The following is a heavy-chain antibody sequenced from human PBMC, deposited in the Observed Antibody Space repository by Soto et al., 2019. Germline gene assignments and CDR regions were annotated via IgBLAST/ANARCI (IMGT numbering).Heavy chain of an antibody. J-gene: IGHJ4*02. D-gene: IGHD3-22*01. V-gene: IGHV3-9*01. Sequence: EVQLVESGGGVVQPGRSLRLSCAASGFTFDDYAMHWVRQAPGKGLEWVSGISWNSGSIGFADSVKGRFTISRDNAKNSQYLQMNSLRAEDTALYYCAKDDSYDSSRSFDYWGQGTLVTVSS. CDR2: ISWNSGSI. CDR1: GFTFDDYA. CDR3: AKDDSYDSSRSFDY.